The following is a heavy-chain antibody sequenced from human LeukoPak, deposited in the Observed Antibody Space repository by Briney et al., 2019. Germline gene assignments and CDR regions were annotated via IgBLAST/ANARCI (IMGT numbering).Heavy chain of an antibody. D-gene: IGHD5-18*01. CDR1: GFSLSTSGMC. CDR3: ARLHVDTDDAFDI. Sequence: SGPGLLQPTQTLTLTCTFSGFSLSTSGMCVSWIRQLPGKALELLVRIDWDNDNYYSTSLKTRLTISKDTSKNQVVLTMTNMDPVDTATYYCARLHVDTDDAFDIWGQGTMVTVSS. CDR2: IDWDNDN. V-gene: IGHV2-70*11. J-gene: IGHJ3*02.